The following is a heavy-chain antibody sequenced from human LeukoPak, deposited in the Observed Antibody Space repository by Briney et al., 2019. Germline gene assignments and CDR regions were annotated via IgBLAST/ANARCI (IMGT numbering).Heavy chain of an antibody. J-gene: IGHJ3*02. CDR2: INPDSGGT. D-gene: IGHD3-9*01. CDR1: GYTFTGYY. CDR3: AREPMDYDILTGYYPVDAFDI. V-gene: IGHV1-2*02. Sequence: GASVKVSCKASGYTFTGYYMHWVRQAPGQGLEWMGWINPDSGGTNYAQKFQGRVTMTRDTSISTAYMELSRLRSDGTAVYYCAREPMDYDILTGYYPVDAFDIWGQGTMVTVSS.